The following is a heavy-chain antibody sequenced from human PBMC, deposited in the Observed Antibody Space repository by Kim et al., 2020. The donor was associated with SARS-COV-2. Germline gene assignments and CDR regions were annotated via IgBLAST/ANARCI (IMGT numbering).Heavy chain of an antibody. CDR2: INAGNGNT. D-gene: IGHD2-2*01. CDR1: GFTFTNYV. V-gene: IGHV1-3*01. CDR3: GRGEIGYCSSTTCSDAFDI. Sequence: ASVKVSCKASGFTFTNYVIHWVRQAPGQRLEWMGWINAGNGNTKYSQKFQGRVTITRDSSASAAYMVLSSLRSEDTAIYYCGRGEIGYCSSTTCSDAFDIWGQGTMVTVSS. J-gene: IGHJ3*02.